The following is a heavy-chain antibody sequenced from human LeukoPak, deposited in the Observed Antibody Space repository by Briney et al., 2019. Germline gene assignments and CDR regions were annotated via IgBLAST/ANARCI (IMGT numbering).Heavy chain of an antibody. V-gene: IGHV4-34*01. CDR1: GGSFSGYY. D-gene: IGHD6-19*01. Sequence: SETLSLTCAVYGGSFSGYYWSWIRQPPGKGLEWIGEIYHSGSTNHNPSLKSRVTISVDKSKNQFSLKLSSVTAADTAVYYCAGTALLSSGFLSGPNDYWGQGTLVTVSS. J-gene: IGHJ4*02. CDR3: AGTALLSSGFLSGPNDY. CDR2: IYHSGST.